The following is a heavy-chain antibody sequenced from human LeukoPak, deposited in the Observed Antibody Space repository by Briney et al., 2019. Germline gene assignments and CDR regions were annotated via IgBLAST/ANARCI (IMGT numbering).Heavy chain of an antibody. CDR1: GASINNYY. CDR3: ARDHSSTSGFDP. J-gene: IGHJ5*02. CDR2: IYYSGGT. V-gene: IGHV4-59*01. D-gene: IGHD6-13*01. Sequence: SETLSLTCTVSGASINNYYWSWIRQPPGKGLEWIGYIYYSGGTNYNPSLKSRVTISIDTSKNQVSLKLSSVTAADTAVYYCARDHSSTSGFDPWGQGTLVTVSS.